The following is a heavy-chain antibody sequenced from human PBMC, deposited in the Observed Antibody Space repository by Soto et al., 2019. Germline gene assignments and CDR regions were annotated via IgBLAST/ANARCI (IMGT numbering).Heavy chain of an antibody. V-gene: IGHV1-18*01. CDR1: GYTLTSYG. CDR2: LSAYNGNT. CDR3: ARDRDVVAANFDY. D-gene: IGHD2-21*01. J-gene: IGHJ4*02. Sequence: QVQLVQSGAEVKKPGASVKVSCKASGYTLTSYGISWVRQAPGQGLEWMGWLSAYNGNTNYAQKLQGRVTMTTDTSTSTDYMELRSLRSDDTAVDYCARDRDVVAANFDYWGQVTLLTVAS.